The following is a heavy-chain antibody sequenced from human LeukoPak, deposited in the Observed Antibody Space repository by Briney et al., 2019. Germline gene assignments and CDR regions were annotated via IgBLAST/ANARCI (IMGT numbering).Heavy chain of an antibody. J-gene: IGHJ4*02. CDR1: GGSFSGYY. CDR2: INHSGST. D-gene: IGHD3-3*01. Sequence: PSETLSLTCAVYGGSFSGYYWSWIRQPPGKGLEWIGEINHSGSTNYNPSLKSRVTISVDTSKNQFSLKLSSVTAADTAVYYCAGDLSYYDFWSGYNYWGQGTLVTVSS. CDR3: AGDLSYYDFWSGYNY. V-gene: IGHV4-34*01.